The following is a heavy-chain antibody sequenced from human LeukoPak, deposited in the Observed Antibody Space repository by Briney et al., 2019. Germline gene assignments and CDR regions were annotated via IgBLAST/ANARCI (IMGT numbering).Heavy chain of an antibody. CDR2: ISYDGSNK. CDR1: AFTFSSYA. CDR3: ATTRVTHYYFDY. D-gene: IGHD4-23*01. J-gene: IGHJ4*02. V-gene: IGHV3-30-3*01. Sequence: GRSLRLSCAASAFTFSSYAMHWDRHAPGKGLEWVAVISYDGSNKYYADSVKGRFTISRDNSKNTLYLQMNSLRAEDTAVYYCATTRVTHYYFDYWGQGTLVTVSS.